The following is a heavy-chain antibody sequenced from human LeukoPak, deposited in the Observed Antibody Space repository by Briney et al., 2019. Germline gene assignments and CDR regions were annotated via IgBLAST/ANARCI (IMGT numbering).Heavy chain of an antibody. J-gene: IGHJ4*02. Sequence: GESLKISCKGSGYSFTSYCIGWVRQMPGKGLDWMGIIYPGDSDTRYSPSFQGQVTISADKSISTAYLQWSSLKASDTAMLYRARPVYDILTGYQDYFDYWGQGTLVTVSS. D-gene: IGHD3-9*01. CDR3: ARPVYDILTGYQDYFDY. CDR2: IYPGDSDT. CDR1: GYSFTSYC. V-gene: IGHV5-51*01.